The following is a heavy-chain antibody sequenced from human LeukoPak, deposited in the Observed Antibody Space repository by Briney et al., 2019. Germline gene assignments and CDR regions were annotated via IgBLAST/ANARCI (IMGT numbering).Heavy chain of an antibody. CDR1: GGSISSYY. Sequence: SGTLSLTCTVSGGSISSYYWSWIRQPPGKGLEWIGYIYYIGSTNYNPSLKSRVTISVDTSKNQFSLKLSSVTAADTAVYYCARHSPTYNWFDPWGQGTLVTVSS. D-gene: IGHD4-11*01. V-gene: IGHV4-59*08. CDR2: IYYIGST. CDR3: ARHSPTYNWFDP. J-gene: IGHJ5*02.